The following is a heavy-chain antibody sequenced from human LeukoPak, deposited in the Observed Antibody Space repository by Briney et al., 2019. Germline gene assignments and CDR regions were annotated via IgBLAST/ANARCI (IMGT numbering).Heavy chain of an antibody. Sequence: ASVKVSCKASGYTFTSYGISWVRQAPGQGLEWMGLINPKSGGTNYAQKFQGRVTMTRDTSINTVYMELASLRSDDTAVYYCARDRGIPGPGNAFDFWGQGTMVTVSS. V-gene: IGHV1-2*02. CDR3: ARDRGIPGPGNAFDF. D-gene: IGHD6-13*01. CDR2: INPKSGGT. CDR1: GYTFTSYG. J-gene: IGHJ3*01.